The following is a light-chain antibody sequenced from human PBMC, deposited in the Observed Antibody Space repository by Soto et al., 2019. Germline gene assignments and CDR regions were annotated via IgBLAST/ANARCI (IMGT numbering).Light chain of an antibody. CDR3: QQYNDWLST. J-gene: IGKJ4*01. V-gene: IGKV3-15*01. CDR1: QSVSSN. Sequence: EIVMTQSPATLSVSPGERATLSCRASQSVSSNLAWYQHKPDQAPRLLIYGASTRATGIPARFSGSGSGTEFTLTIGSLQSEDFAVDYCQQYNDWLSTFGGGTKVEIK. CDR2: GAS.